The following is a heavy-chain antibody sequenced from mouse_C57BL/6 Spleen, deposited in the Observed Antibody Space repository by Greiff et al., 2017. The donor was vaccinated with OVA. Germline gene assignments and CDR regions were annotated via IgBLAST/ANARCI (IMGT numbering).Heavy chain of an antibody. Sequence: EVQLQQSGPELVKPGASVKMSCKASGYTFTDYNMHWVKQSHGHSLEWIGDINPKNGGTSYNQKFKGKATLTADKSSSTAYMELRSLTSADSAVAYCEREEAPDVFGYWGQGTTLTVSS. CDR1: GYTFTDYN. CDR3: EREEAPDVFGY. V-gene: IGHV1-22*01. CDR2: INPKNGGT. J-gene: IGHJ2*01.